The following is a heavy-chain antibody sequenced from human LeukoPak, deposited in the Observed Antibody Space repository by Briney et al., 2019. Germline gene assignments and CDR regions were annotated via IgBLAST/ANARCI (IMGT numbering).Heavy chain of an antibody. CDR1: GFTFNNNY. D-gene: IGHD6-19*01. CDR3: AKAGPYSSGWYSFDY. J-gene: IGHJ4*02. Sequence: PGGSLRLSCVASGFTFNNNYMNWVRQGPGKGLEWVSVISSGGSTYYADSVTGRFTISRDNSKNTLYLQMNSLRAEDTAVYYCAKAGPYSSGWYSFDYWGQGTLVTVSS. CDR2: ISSGGST. V-gene: IGHV3-53*01.